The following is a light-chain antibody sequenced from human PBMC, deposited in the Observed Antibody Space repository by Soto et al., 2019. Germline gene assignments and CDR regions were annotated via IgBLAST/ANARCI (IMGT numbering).Light chain of an antibody. V-gene: IGKV3-11*01. Sequence: EIVLTQSPATLSLSPGERATLPCRASQSISSFLDWFQQKPGQAPRLLIYDASNRATGIPARFSGSGSGTDFTLTISSLEPEDFAVYYCQQRYNWPPITFGQGTRLEMK. CDR3: QQRYNWPPIT. CDR2: DAS. CDR1: QSISSF. J-gene: IGKJ5*01.